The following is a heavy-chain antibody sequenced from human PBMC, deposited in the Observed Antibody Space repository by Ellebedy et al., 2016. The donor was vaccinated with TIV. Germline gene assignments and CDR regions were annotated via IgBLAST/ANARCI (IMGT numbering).Heavy chain of an antibody. CDR1: GFTFSSYW. Sequence: GESLKISXAASGFTFSSYWMHWVRQAPGKGLVWVSRINSDGSSTSYADSVKGRFTISRDNAKNTLYLQMNSLRAEDTAVYYCARDQIMVRGVIIRDYYYGMDVWGQGTTVTVSS. J-gene: IGHJ6*02. D-gene: IGHD3-10*01. V-gene: IGHV3-74*01. CDR2: INSDGSST. CDR3: ARDQIMVRGVIIRDYYYGMDV.